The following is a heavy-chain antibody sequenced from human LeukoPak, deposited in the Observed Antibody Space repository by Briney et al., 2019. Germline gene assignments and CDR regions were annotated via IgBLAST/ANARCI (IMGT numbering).Heavy chain of an antibody. CDR2: IGNRGTTV. CDR1: GFTFSSYE. J-gene: IGHJ6*02. Sequence: LPGGSLRLSCVASGFTFSSYEMNWVRQAPGKGLEWVSYIGNRGTTVYYADSVKGRFTISRDSAKNSLSLQMNSLRVEDTAVYYCASVDTALFHFYGMDVWGPGATVTVSS. V-gene: IGHV3-48*03. CDR3: ASVDTALFHFYGMDV. D-gene: IGHD5-18*01.